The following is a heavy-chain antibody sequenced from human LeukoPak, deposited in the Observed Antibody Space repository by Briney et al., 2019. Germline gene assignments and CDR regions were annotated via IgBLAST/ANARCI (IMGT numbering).Heavy chain of an antibody. Sequence: SETLSLTCAVSGYSISSGYYWAWIRQPPGKGLEWIGNIYHSGSTYYNPSLKSRVTISVDTSKNPFSLKLSSVTAADTAVYYCARRYINYFCDYWGQGTLVTVSS. CDR2: IYHSGST. CDR3: ARRYINYFCDY. D-gene: IGHD4-11*01. CDR1: GYSISSGYY. V-gene: IGHV4-38-2*01. J-gene: IGHJ4*02.